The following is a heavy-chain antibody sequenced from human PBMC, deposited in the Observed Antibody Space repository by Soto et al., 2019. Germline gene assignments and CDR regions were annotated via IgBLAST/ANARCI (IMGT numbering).Heavy chain of an antibody. Sequence: VKVSCKASGFTFTSSAVQWVRQARGQRLEWIGWIVVGSGNTNYAQKFQERVTITRDTSTSTAYMELRSLRSDDTAVYYCARDGCSGGSCYNAFDIWGQGTMVTVSS. CDR2: IVVGSGNT. D-gene: IGHD2-15*01. CDR3: ARDGCSGGSCYNAFDI. V-gene: IGHV1-58*01. J-gene: IGHJ3*02. CDR1: GFTFTSSA.